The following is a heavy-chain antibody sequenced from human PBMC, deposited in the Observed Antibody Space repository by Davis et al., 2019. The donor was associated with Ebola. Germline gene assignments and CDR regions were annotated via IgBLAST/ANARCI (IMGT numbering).Heavy chain of an antibody. D-gene: IGHD2/OR15-2a*01. Sequence: SETLSLPCAVSGGSFRGSFSSWLRQPPRKGLEWLGSIGPTGTPYYYSPSLTSRVTISVDSSKKQFSLTLTSVTAADTAVYYCAGSSRTSISDSGHGYNYFAPWGQGTLVTVSS. V-gene: IGHV4-34*01. CDR1: GGSFRGSF. CDR3: AGSSRTSISDSGHGYNYFAP. CDR2: IGPTGTP. J-gene: IGHJ5*02.